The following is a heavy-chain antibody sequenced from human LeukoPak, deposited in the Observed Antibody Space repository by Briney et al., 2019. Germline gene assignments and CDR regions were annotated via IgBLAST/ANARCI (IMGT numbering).Heavy chain of an antibody. D-gene: IGHD5-12*01. CDR2: INPNSGGT. Sequence: ASVKVSCKASGYTFTGYYMHWVRQAPGQGLEWMGWINPNSGGTNYARKFQGRVTMTRDTSISTAYMELSRLRSDDTALYYCARGGYSDYDLDYWGQGTLVTVSS. CDR1: GYTFTGYY. CDR3: ARGGYSDYDLDY. J-gene: IGHJ4*02. V-gene: IGHV1-2*02.